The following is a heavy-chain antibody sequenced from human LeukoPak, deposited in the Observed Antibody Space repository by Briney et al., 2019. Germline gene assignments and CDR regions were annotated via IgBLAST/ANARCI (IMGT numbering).Heavy chain of an antibody. CDR3: ARVVSKVVDY. CDR2: IYYSGST. CDR1: GGSISSYY. Sequence: SETLSLTCTVSGGSISSYYWSWIRQPPGKGLEWIGYIYYSGSTNYNPSLKSRVTITVDTSKNQFSLKLSSVTAADTAVYYCARVVSKVVDYWGQGTLVTVSS. J-gene: IGHJ4*02. D-gene: IGHD2-21*01. V-gene: IGHV4-59*01.